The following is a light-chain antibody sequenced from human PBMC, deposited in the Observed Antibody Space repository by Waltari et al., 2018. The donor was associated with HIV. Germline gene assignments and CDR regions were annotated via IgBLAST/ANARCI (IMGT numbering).Light chain of an antibody. Sequence: QSVLTQPPSVSGAPGQRVTISCTGSSSNIGAGYDVHWYQQLPGTAHKPLIYGNSNRPSGFPDRFSGSKSCTSASLAITGLQAEDEADYYCQSYDSILSARYVFGTVTKVTVL. J-gene: IGLJ1*01. V-gene: IGLV1-40*01. CDR2: GNS. CDR3: QSYDSILSARYV. CDR1: SSNIGAGYD.